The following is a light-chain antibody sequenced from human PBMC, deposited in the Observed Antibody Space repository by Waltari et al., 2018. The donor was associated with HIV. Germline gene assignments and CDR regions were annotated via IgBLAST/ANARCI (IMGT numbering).Light chain of an antibody. CDR3: HQSYNSPLT. CDR1: QSVPYN. CDR2: DAS. V-gene: IGKV1-39*01. J-gene: IGKJ3*01. Sequence: IQMAQSPSSLSASVGDSVSITCRASQSVPYNVNWYQQKPGKAPKVLIYDASNLQSGVPSRFSGSGSGTDFTLTINSLQPDDFATYFCHQSYNSPLTFGPGTKVEI.